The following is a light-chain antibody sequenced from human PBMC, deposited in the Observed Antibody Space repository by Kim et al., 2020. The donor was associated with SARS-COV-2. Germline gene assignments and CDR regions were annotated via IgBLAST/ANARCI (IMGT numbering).Light chain of an antibody. Sequence: ELTQPPSASGTPGQRVTISCSGSRSNIGSNHVYWYQQLPGTAPKLLIYRSKQRPSGVPDRFSGSKSGTSASLVISGLRSEDEADYYCAAWDDNLRVFGGGTKLTVL. V-gene: IGLV1-47*01. J-gene: IGLJ3*02. CDR3: AAWDDNLRV. CDR2: RSK. CDR1: RSNIGSNH.